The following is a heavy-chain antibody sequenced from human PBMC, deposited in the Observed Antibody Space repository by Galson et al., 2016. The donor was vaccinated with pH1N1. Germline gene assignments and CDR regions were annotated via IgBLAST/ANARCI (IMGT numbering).Heavy chain of an antibody. J-gene: IGHJ4*02. Sequence: SLRLSCAASGFTFDDYAMHWVRQAPGKGLEWVSGISWNSGSIGYADSVKGRFTISRDNAKNSLYLQMNGLRAEDTALYYCAKVFGFLNGYYDYWGQGTLVTVSS. D-gene: IGHD3-9*01. V-gene: IGHV3-9*01. CDR2: ISWNSGSI. CDR3: AKVFGFLNGYYDY. CDR1: GFTFDDYA.